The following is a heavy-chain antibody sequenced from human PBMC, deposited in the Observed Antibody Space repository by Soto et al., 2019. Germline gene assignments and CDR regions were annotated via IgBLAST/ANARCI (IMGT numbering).Heavy chain of an antibody. CDR1: ESTVSRDW. CDR3: SGGVGDAF. Sequence: EVHLVESGGGLVQMGGSLRLSCAIFESTVSRDWMNWVRQAPGKGLEWVAHINQDGSEKYYVDSVKGRFTISRDNAKKSLYLPMNSLRPADTAMYYCSGGVGDAFWGQGTLVTVSS. V-gene: IGHV3-7*04. D-gene: IGHD1-26*01. J-gene: IGHJ4*02. CDR2: INQDGSEK.